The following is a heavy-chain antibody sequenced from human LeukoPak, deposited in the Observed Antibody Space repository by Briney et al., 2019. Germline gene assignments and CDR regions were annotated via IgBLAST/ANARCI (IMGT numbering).Heavy chain of an antibody. Sequence: SVKVSCKASGGTFSSYAISWERQAPGQGLEWMGGIIPIFGTANYAQKFQGRVTITADESTSTAYMELSSLRSEDTAVYYCARDLVGATRDYYYYYGMDVWGQGTTVTVSS. D-gene: IGHD1-26*01. CDR1: GGTFSSYA. CDR2: IIPIFGTA. V-gene: IGHV1-69*13. CDR3: ARDLVGATRDYYYYYGMDV. J-gene: IGHJ6*02.